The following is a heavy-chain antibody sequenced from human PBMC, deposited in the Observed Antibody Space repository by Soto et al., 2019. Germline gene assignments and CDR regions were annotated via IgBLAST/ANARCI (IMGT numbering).Heavy chain of an antibody. CDR1: GGSISSFAYY. Sequence: ETLSLTCTVSGGSISSFAYYWGWIRQPPGKGLEWIGTVYYNENTYYNPSLKSRVTISVDTAKNQFSLNLRSVTAADTAIYFCARRERYYGSPGWFDPWGQGTLVTVSS. V-gene: IGHV4-39*01. D-gene: IGHD3-10*01. CDR3: ARRERYYGSPGWFDP. CDR2: VYYNENT. J-gene: IGHJ5*02.